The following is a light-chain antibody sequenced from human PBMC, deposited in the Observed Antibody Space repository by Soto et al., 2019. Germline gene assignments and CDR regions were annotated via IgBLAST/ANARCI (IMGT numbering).Light chain of an antibody. J-gene: IGLJ3*02. CDR2: DNN. Sequence: QSALTQPPSVSAAPGQRVTISCSGGSSNIGNNYVSWYQQLPGTAPKLLIYDNNKRPSGIPDRFSGSKSDTSATLGITGLQTGDEADYYCATWDNSLSAGVFGGGTQLTVL. CDR3: ATWDNSLSAGV. V-gene: IGLV1-51*01. CDR1: SSNIGNNY.